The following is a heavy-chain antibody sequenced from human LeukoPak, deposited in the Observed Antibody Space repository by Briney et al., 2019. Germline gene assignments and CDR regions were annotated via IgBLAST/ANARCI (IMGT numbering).Heavy chain of an antibody. CDR3: AKDLHYGSADY. Sequence: GGSLRLSCAASGFTFSDYYMSWIRQAPGKGLEWVSVIYSGGSTYYADSVKGRFTISRDNSKNTLYLQMNSLRAEYTAVHYCAKDLHYGSADYWGQGTLVTVSS. V-gene: IGHV3-66*01. D-gene: IGHD3-10*01. J-gene: IGHJ4*02. CDR1: GFTFSDYY. CDR2: IYSGGST.